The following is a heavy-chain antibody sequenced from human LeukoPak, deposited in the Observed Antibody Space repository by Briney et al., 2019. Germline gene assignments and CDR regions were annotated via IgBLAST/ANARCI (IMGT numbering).Heavy chain of an antibody. J-gene: IGHJ4*02. CDR2: ISYDGSNK. CDR3: AREVWGPEY. D-gene: IGHD1-14*01. Sequence: GGSLRLSCAASGFTFSSYAMHWVRQAPGKGLEWVAVISYDGSNKYYADSVKGRFTISRDNTKNSVYLQTSSLRAEDTAVYYCAREVWGPEYWGQGTLVTVSS. CDR1: GFTFSSYA. V-gene: IGHV3-30-3*01.